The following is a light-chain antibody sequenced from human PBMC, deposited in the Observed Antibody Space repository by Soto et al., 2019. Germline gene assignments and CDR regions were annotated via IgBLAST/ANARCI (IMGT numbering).Light chain of an antibody. Sequence: HSALTQPPSASGFPGQSVSISCTGTSSDVGGYNYVSWYQQHPGKVPKVMIYEVSKRPSGVPDRFSGSKSGNTASLTVSGLQAEDEADYYCSSYAGSNNPYVFGTGTKVTVL. CDR1: SSDVGGYNY. CDR2: EVS. J-gene: IGLJ1*01. V-gene: IGLV2-8*01. CDR3: SSYAGSNNPYV.